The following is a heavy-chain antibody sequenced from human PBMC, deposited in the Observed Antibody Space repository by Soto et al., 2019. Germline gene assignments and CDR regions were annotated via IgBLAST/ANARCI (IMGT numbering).Heavy chain of an antibody. CDR2: IIPIFGTA. D-gene: IGHD5-12*01. J-gene: IGHJ6*02. CDR1: GGTFSSYA. V-gene: IGHV1-69*13. Sequence: SVKVSCKASGGTFSSYAISWVRQAPGQGLEWMGGIIPIFGTANYAQKFQGRVTITADESTSTAYMELSSLRSEDTAVYYCAKVGGYSGPKTVGDYYYYGMDVWGQGTTVTVSS. CDR3: AKVGGYSGPKTVGDYYYYGMDV.